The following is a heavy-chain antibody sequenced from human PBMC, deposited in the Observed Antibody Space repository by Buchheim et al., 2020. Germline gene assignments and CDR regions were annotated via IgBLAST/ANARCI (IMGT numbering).Heavy chain of an antibody. V-gene: IGHV3-30*18. CDR2: ISYDGNTK. Sequence: QVLLVESGGGVVQPGRSLRLSCAASGFTFSGYGMHWVRRAPGKGLEWVALISYDGNTKYYADSVKGRFTVSRDNSKNTLYLQMNSLRPDDTAMYYCANTAPRGSDSSDSLFDSWGQGTL. CDR1: GFTFSGYG. D-gene: IGHD6-19*01. J-gene: IGHJ4*02. CDR3: ANTAPRGSDSSDSLFDS.